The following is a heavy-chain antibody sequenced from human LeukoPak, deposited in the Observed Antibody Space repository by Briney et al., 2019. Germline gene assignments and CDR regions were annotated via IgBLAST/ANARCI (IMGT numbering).Heavy chain of an antibody. V-gene: IGHV3-23*01. J-gene: IGHJ4*02. CDR1: GFTFSSYG. CDR3: AKDQTPYY. CDR2: IDGSGGRT. D-gene: IGHD4-23*01. Sequence: PGGSLRLSCAASGFTFSSYGMHWVRQAPGKGLEWVSTIDGSGGRTYYADSVKGRFTISRDSSKNTLYLQMNSLRAEDTAVYYCAKDQTPYYWGQGTLVTVSS.